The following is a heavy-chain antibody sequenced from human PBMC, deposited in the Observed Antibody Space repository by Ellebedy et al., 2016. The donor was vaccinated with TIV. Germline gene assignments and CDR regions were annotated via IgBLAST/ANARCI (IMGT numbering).Heavy chain of an antibody. Sequence: GESLKISXVVSGFTFSSYAMGWVRQAPGKGLEWVSSISVSGGRTYDADSVKGRFTISRDNSKNTLDLQMTSLRVEDTAVYFCTRSGDDSSGYYPEYFRHWGQGTLVVVSS. V-gene: IGHV3-23*01. CDR1: GFTFSSYA. D-gene: IGHD3-22*01. CDR3: TRSGDDSSGYYPEYFRH. J-gene: IGHJ1*01. CDR2: ISVSGGRT.